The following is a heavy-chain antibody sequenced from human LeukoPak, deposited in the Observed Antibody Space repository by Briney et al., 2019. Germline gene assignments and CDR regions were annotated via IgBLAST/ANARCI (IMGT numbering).Heavy chain of an antibody. CDR1: GFIVSDDY. V-gene: IGHV3-53*01. CDR2: IYSGGAT. CDR3: ASGCKYCTGGACYGD. D-gene: IGHD2-8*02. Sequence: GGSLRLSCAASGFIVSDDYISWVRQTPGKGLEWVSVIYSGGATFYADSVKGRFTISRDNSKNTVHLQMNSLRAEDTAVYYCASGCKYCTGGACYGDWGQGTLVTVSS. J-gene: IGHJ4*02.